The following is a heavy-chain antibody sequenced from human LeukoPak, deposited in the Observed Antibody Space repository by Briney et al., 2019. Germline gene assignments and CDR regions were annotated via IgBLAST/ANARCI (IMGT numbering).Heavy chain of an antibody. CDR2: IYTSGST. D-gene: IGHD2-2*01. V-gene: IGHV4-4*07. CDR1: GGSISSYY. J-gene: IGHJ5*02. CDR3: ARDIVVVPAAMIGWFDP. Sequence: SETLSLTCTVSGGSISSYYWSWIRQPAGKGLERLGRIYTSGSTNYNPSLKSRVTMSVDTSKNQYSLKLSSVTAADTAVYYCARDIVVVPAAMIGWFDPWGQGTLVTVSS.